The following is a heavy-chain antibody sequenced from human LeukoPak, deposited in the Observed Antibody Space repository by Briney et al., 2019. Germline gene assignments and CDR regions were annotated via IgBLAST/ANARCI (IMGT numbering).Heavy chain of an antibody. Sequence: GASVKVSCKAYGYTLTGYYMHWVRQAPGQGLEWMGWINPNSGGTKYAQKCEGRVTMHRDTSISTAYMGLSRLRSDDAAVYSCARAPAFAYCGGDCYSAPFDYWGQGTLVTVSS. CDR3: ARAPAFAYCGGDCYSAPFDY. V-gene: IGHV1-2*02. J-gene: IGHJ4*02. CDR2: INPNSGGT. CDR1: GYTLTGYY. D-gene: IGHD2-21*02.